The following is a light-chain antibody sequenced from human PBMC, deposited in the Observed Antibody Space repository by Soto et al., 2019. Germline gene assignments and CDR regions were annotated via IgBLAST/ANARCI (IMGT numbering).Light chain of an antibody. V-gene: IGKV3-11*01. CDR1: QSVSSY. CDR2: DAS. CDR3: QQRSNWPLLFT. Sequence: EIVLTQSPATLSLSPGERATLSCRASQSVSSYLAWYQQKPGQAPRLLIYDASNGATGIPARFSGSGSGTDFTLTISSLGPEDFAVYYCQQRSNWPLLFTFGPGTKVDIQ. J-gene: IGKJ3*01.